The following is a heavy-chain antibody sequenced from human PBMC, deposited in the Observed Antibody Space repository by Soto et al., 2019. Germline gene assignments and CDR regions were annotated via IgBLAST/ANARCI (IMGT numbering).Heavy chain of an antibody. V-gene: IGHV4-59*07. Sequence: QVQLQESGPGLVKPSDTLSLTCTVSGGSIRSYYWSWIRQPPGKGKEWIGYIYYSGSTNYNPSLKSRVTISVDTSKNQFSLKLSSVTAADTAGYYCARVWGGAFDIWGQGPRVTVSS. CDR1: GGSIRSYY. J-gene: IGHJ3*02. CDR3: ARVWGGAFDI. CDR2: IYYSGST. D-gene: IGHD3-10*01.